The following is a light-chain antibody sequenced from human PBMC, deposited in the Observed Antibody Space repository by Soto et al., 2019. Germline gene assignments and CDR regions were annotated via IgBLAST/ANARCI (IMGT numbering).Light chain of an antibody. Sequence: DIQMTQSPSTLSASVECHVTIACRASQSISSWLAWYQQKPGKAPKLLIFDASSLESGVPSRFSGSGSGTEFTLTISSLQPDDFATYYCQQYNAYPWTFGQGTKVDIK. V-gene: IGKV1-5*01. J-gene: IGKJ1*01. CDR3: QQYNAYPWT. CDR2: DAS. CDR1: QSISSW.